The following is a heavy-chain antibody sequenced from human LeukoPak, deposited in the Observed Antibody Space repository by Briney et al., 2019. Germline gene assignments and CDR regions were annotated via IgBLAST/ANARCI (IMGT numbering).Heavy chain of an antibody. Sequence: PSETLSLTCAVYGGSFSGYYWSWIRQPPGKGLEWIGEINHSGSTNYNPSLKSRVTISVDTSKNQFSLKLSSVIAADTAVYYCARDLYYDSSGYYYRNYYYYGMDVWGQGTTVTVSS. J-gene: IGHJ6*02. D-gene: IGHD3-22*01. CDR3: ARDLYYDSSGYYYRNYYYYGMDV. V-gene: IGHV4-34*01. CDR2: INHSGST. CDR1: GGSFSGYY.